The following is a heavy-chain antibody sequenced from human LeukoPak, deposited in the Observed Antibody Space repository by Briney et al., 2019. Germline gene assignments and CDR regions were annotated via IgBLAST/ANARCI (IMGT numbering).Heavy chain of an antibody. CDR2: FNPDSGGT. D-gene: IGHD3-9*01. CDR1: GYTFTGYY. Sequence: ASVKVSCKASGYTFTGYYMHWVRQAPGQGLEWMGWFNPDSGGTNYAQKFQGRVTMTRDTSISTAYMELSRLRSDDTAVYYCARDYDVLTAYPPTQLFDPWGQGTLVTVSS. CDR3: ARDYDVLTAYPPTQLFDP. V-gene: IGHV1-2*02. J-gene: IGHJ5*02.